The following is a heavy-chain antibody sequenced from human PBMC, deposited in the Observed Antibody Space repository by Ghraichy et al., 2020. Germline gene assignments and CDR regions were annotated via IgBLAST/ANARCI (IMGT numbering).Heavy chain of an antibody. V-gene: IGHV1-69*13. CDR2: IIPIFGTA. D-gene: IGHD4-17*01. J-gene: IGHJ4*02. Sequence: SVKVSCKASGGTFISYAISWVRQAPGQGLEWMGGIIPIFGTANYAQKFQSRVTITADESTSTAYMELSSLRSEDTAVYYCARVGEWFFGYGDYVGTYFDYWGQGTLVTVSS. CDR1: GGTFISYA. CDR3: ARVGEWFFGYGDYVGTYFDY.